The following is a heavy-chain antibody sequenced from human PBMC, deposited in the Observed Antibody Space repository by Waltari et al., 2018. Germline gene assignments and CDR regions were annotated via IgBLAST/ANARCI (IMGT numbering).Heavy chain of an antibody. J-gene: IGHJ3*02. Sequence: DGQLVESGGGLVKPGGSLRLSCAASGFTFSYYTMNWVRQAPGKGLEWVSSISMSSDFKYYADSLRGRFTISRDNAKNTLFLHMTSLTADDTSIYFCTRDSGLTGVTGGDTFDIWGQGAMVTVSS. D-gene: IGHD3-10*01. V-gene: IGHV3-21*04. CDR3: TRDSGLTGVTGGDTFDI. CDR2: ISMSSDFK. CDR1: GFTFSYYT.